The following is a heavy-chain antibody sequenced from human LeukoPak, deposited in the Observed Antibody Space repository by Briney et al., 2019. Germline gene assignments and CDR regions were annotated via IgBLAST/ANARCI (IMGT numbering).Heavy chain of an antibody. Sequence: KTSETLSLTCTVSGGSISSYYWNWIRQPPGKGLEWIGYIYYSGSTNYNPSLKSRVTMSVDTSKNQFSLKLSSVTAADTAVYYCARAGERLDYVWGSYRFDYWGQGTLVTVSS. V-gene: IGHV4-59*08. J-gene: IGHJ4*02. CDR1: GGSISSYY. D-gene: IGHD3-16*02. CDR3: ARAGERLDYVWGSYRFDY. CDR2: IYYSGST.